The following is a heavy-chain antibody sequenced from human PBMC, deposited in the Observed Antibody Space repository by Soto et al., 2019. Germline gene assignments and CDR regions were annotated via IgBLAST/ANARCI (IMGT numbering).Heavy chain of an antibody. CDR1: GFTFPGYW. CDR3: ALIGVRTLYNGLDV. V-gene: IGHV3-7*01. J-gene: IGHJ6*02. D-gene: IGHD3-10*02. Sequence: DVQLVESGGGLVQPGGSMRLSCAASGFTFPGYWMSWVRQAPGKGLEWVANTNQDETEKYYADSVRGRFTISRDNAKNVLYLKVNRLRGEDTAVYFCALIGVRTLYNGLDVWGQGTTVTVSS. CDR2: TNQDETEK.